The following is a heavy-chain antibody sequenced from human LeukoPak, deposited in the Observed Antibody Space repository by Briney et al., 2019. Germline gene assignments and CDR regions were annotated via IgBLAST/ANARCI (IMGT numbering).Heavy chain of an antibody. CDR2: ISAYNGNT. CDR1: GYTFTSYG. Sequence: GASVKVSCKASGYTFTSYGISWVRQAPGLGLEWMGWISAYNGNTNYAQKLQGRVTMTTDTSTSTAYMELRSLRSDDTAVYYCARARIAAAGFWFDPWGQGTLVTVSS. V-gene: IGHV1-18*01. J-gene: IGHJ5*02. D-gene: IGHD6-13*01. CDR3: ARARIAAAGFWFDP.